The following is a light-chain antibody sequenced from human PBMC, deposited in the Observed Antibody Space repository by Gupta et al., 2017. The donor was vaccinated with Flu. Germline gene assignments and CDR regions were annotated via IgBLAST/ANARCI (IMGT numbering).Light chain of an antibody. CDR2: LNSDGSH. CDR3: QTWGTGIRV. J-gene: IGLJ2*01. Sequence: LVLTQSPSASASLGASVKLTCTPSSGHSSYAIAWHPQQQEKGPRHLMKLNSDGSHSKGDGLPDRFSGSSSGAERYLTISSLQAEDEADYYCQTWGTGIRVFGGGTKLTVL. CDR1: SGHSSYA. V-gene: IGLV4-69*01.